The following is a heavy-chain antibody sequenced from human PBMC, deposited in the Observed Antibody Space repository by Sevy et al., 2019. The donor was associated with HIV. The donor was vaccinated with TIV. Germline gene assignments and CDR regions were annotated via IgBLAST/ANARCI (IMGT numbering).Heavy chain of an antibody. CDR2: INVYNGNA. V-gene: IGHV1-18*01. J-gene: IGHJ4*02. CDR1: GYTFTSYG. D-gene: IGHD2-15*01. Sequence: GASVKVSCKASGYTFTSYGINWVRQAPGQGLEWMGWINVYNGNANYAQKLQGRGTMTTDTSTSTAYMELRSLRSDDTALYYCASGGKYCSGGSCYFHLDYWGQGTLVTVSS. CDR3: ASGGKYCSGGSCYFHLDY.